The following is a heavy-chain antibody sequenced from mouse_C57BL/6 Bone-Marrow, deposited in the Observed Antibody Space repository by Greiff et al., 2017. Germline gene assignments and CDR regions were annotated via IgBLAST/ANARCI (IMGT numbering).Heavy chain of an antibody. J-gene: IGHJ1*03. V-gene: IGHV1-55*01. CDR2: IYPGRGST. CDR1: GYTFTSYW. CDR3: ARPYYSNYWYFDV. D-gene: IGHD2-5*01. Sequence: QVQLQQPGAELVKPGASVKMSCKASGYTFTSYWITWVKQSPGQGLEWIGAIYPGRGSTNYNEKFKSKATLTVDTSSSTAYMQLSSLTSEDSAVYYCARPYYSNYWYFDVWGTGTTVTVSS.